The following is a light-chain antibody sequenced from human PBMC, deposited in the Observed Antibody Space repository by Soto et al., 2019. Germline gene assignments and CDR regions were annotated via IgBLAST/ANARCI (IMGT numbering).Light chain of an antibody. CDR1: QSINGR. CDR2: DVS. V-gene: IGKV1-5*01. CDR3: QHYNSYSEA. Sequence: DIQMTQSPSTLSASIGDRVTITCRASQSINGRLAWYQQKPGRPPKLLIYDVSFLESGVSSRFSGSGSGTDFNLTISSLRPDDFATFYCQHYNSYSEAFGQGTKVELK. J-gene: IGKJ1*01.